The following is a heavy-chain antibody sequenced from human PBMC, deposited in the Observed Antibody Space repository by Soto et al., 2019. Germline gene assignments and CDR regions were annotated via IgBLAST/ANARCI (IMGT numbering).Heavy chain of an antibody. J-gene: IGHJ2*01. D-gene: IGHD3-22*01. Sequence: QVQLVQSGAEVKKPGSSVKVSCKASGGTFSSYTISWVRQAPGQGLEWMGRIIPILGIANYAQKFQGRVTITADKSTSTAYMELSSLRSEDTAVYYCARRSPHVDSSGYSDYWYFDLWGRGTLVTVSS. CDR2: IIPILGIA. CDR1: GGTFSSYT. CDR3: ARRSPHVDSSGYSDYWYFDL. V-gene: IGHV1-69*02.